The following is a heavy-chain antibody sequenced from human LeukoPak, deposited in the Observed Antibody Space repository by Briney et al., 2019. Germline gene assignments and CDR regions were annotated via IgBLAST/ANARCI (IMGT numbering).Heavy chain of an antibody. D-gene: IGHD5-12*01. Sequence: NASETLSLTCAVYGGSFSGYYWSWIRQPPGKGLEWIVEINHSGSTNYNPSLKSRVTISVDTSKNQFSLKLSSVTAADTAVYYCARGKGIVATIYFDYWGQGTLVTVSS. CDR3: ARGKGIVATIYFDY. CDR1: GGSFSGYY. J-gene: IGHJ4*02. V-gene: IGHV4-34*01. CDR2: INHSGST.